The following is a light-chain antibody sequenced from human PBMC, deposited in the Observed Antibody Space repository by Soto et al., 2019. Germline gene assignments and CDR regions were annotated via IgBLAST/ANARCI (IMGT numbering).Light chain of an antibody. V-gene: IGLV6-57*04. Sequence: NFMLTQPHSVSESPGKTVTISCTRSSGSIASNYVQWFHQRPGSAPTTVIYEDNQRPSGVPDRFSGSIDSSSNSASLTISGLKTEDEADYYCQSYDSHNLYVFGTGTKLTVL. CDR2: EDN. J-gene: IGLJ1*01. CDR1: SGSIASNY. CDR3: QSYDSHNLYV.